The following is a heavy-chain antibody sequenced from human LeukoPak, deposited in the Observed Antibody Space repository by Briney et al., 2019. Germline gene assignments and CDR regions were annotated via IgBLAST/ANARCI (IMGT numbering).Heavy chain of an antibody. CDR3: AKAVIAAAGYDAFDI. CDR2: INSDGSST. CDR1: GFTFSSYW. V-gene: IGHV3-74*01. J-gene: IGHJ3*02. Sequence: SGGSLRLSCAASGFTFSSYWMHWVRQAPGKGLVWVSRINSDGSSTSYADSVKGRFTISRDNAKNTLYLQMNSLRAEDTALYYCAKAVIAAAGYDAFDIWGQGTMVTVSS. D-gene: IGHD6-13*01.